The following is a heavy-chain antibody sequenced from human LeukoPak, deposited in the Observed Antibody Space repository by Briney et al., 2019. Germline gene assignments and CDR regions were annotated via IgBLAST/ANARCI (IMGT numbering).Heavy chain of an antibody. J-gene: IGHJ4*02. CDR2: ISPNSGGT. D-gene: IGHD3-10*01. Sequence: GASVKVSCKTSGYTFTDYNIHWLRQAPGQGLEWMGWISPNSGGTNYARRFQGLVTMTRVTSISTAYMDLSSLKPDDTATYYCSVWFGELSHWGQGTLLTVSS. CDR3: SVWFGELSH. V-gene: IGHV1-2*04. CDR1: GYTFTDYN.